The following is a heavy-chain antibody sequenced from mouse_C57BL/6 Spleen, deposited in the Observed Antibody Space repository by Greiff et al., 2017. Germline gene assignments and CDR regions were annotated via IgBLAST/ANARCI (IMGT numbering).Heavy chain of an antibody. CDR2: ISYDGSN. J-gene: IGHJ3*01. Sequence: EVKLQESGPGLVKPSQSLSLTCSVTGYSLTSGYYWNWIRQFPGNKLEWMGYISYDGSNNYNPSLNNRISITRDTSKNQFFLKLNSVTTEDTATYYCARGEDYGPFAYWGQGTLVTVSA. CDR3: ARGEDYGPFAY. D-gene: IGHD1-1*02. CDR1: GYSLTSGYY. V-gene: IGHV3-6*01.